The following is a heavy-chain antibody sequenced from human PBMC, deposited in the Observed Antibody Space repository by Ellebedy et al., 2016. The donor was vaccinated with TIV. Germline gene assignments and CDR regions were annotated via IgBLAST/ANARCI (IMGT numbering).Heavy chain of an antibody. CDR3: AKDNWAIGGSGSYYSDY. D-gene: IGHD3-10*01. CDR2: ISGSGGST. CDR1: GFTFSSYA. J-gene: IGHJ4*02. Sequence: PGGSLRLSCAASGFTFSSYAMSWVRQAPGKGLEWVSAISGSGGSTYYADSVKGRFTISRDNSKNTLYLQMNSLRAEDTAVYYCAKDNWAIGGSGSYYSDYWGQGTLVTVSS. V-gene: IGHV3-23*01.